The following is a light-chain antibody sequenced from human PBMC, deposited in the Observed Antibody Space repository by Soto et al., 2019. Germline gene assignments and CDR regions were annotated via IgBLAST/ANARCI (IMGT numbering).Light chain of an antibody. CDR3: ETWDNYTPVV. CDR1: SGQSTYT. V-gene: IGLV4-60*02. J-gene: IGLJ2*01. Sequence: QAVVTQSSSASASLGSSVKLTCTLSSGQSTYTIAWHQQQPGKAPRFLMKVERSGTYNRGSGIPDRFSGSSSGADRYLTVSNLQFEDEADYYCETWDNYTPVVFGGGTKLTVL. CDR2: VERSGTY.